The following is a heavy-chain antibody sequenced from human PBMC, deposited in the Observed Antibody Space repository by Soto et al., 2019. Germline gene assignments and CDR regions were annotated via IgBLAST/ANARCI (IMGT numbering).Heavy chain of an antibody. J-gene: IGHJ4*02. CDR1: GGSFSGYY. D-gene: IGHD6-6*01. CDR3: ARGRSIAARPYYFDY. Sequence: TSETLSLTCAVYGGSFSGYYWSWIRQPPGKGLEWIGEINHSGSTNYNPSLKSRVTISVDTSKNQFSLKLSSVTAADTAVYYCARGRSIAARPYYFDYWGQGTLVTVSS. CDR2: INHSGST. V-gene: IGHV4-34*01.